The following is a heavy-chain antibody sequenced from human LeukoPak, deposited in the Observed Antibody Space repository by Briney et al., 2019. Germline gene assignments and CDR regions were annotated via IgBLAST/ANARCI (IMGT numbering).Heavy chain of an antibody. J-gene: IGHJ4*02. CDR3: ARDVGNYDSGTSYFDY. CDR2: ISSSGSTI. D-gene: IGHD3-10*01. CDR1: GFTFSSYE. Sequence: PGGSLRLSCAASGFTFSSYEMNWVRQAPGKGLEWVSYISSSGSTIYYADSVQGRFTISRDKSKKTLYLQMNSLTAEDTAVYYCARDVGNYDSGTSYFDYWGQGTLVTVSP. V-gene: IGHV3-48*03.